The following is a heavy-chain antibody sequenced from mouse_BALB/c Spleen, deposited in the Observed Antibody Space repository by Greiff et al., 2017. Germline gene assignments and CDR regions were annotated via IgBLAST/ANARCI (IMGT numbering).Heavy chain of an antibody. V-gene: IGHV5-6-5*01. CDR3: ARDGVDAMDY. CDR2: ISSGGST. J-gene: IGHJ4*01. D-gene: IGHD1-1*02. CDR1: GFTFSSYA. Sequence: EVQRVESGGGLVKPGGSLKLSCAASGFTFSSYAMSWVRQTPEKRLEWVASISSGGSTYYPDSVKGRFTISRDNARNILYLQMSSLRSEDTAMYYCARDGVDAMDYWGQGTSVTVSS.